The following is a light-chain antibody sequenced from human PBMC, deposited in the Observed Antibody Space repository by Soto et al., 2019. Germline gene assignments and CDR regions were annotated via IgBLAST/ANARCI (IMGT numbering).Light chain of an antibody. V-gene: IGLV1-44*01. CDR1: SSNIGSNA. CDR3: ATWDDSLSCVV. Sequence: QSVLTQPPSASGTPGQRVTISCSGSSSNIGSNAVNWYRQLPGTAPKLLIHTNDQRPSGVPDRFSGSQSGTSASLAISGLQSEDEAEYYCATWDDSLSCVVFGGGTKLTVL. J-gene: IGLJ2*01. CDR2: TND.